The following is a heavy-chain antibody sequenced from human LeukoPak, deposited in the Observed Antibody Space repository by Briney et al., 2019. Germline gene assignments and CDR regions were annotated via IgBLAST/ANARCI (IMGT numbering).Heavy chain of an antibody. J-gene: IGHJ4*02. Sequence: GGSLRLSCTASGFTFGDYAMSWVRQAPGKGLEWVGFIRSKAYGGTTEYAASVKGRFTISRDDSKSIAYLQMNSLKTEDTAAYYCTRVNFKWLVLDYWGQGTLVTVSS. V-gene: IGHV3-49*04. CDR2: IRSKAYGGTT. D-gene: IGHD6-19*01. CDR1: GFTFGDYA. CDR3: TRVNFKWLVLDY.